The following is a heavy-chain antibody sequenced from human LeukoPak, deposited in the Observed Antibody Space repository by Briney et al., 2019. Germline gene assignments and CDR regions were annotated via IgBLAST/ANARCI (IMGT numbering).Heavy chain of an antibody. J-gene: IGHJ6*02. V-gene: IGHV3-30*01. D-gene: IGHD2-2*01. Sequence: GGSLRLSCAASGFTFSSYAMHWVRQAPGKGLEWVAVISYDGSNKYSADSVKGRFTISRDNSKNTLYLQMNSLRAEDTAVYYCAREELGYCSSTSCYEFEGYYYYGMDVWGQGTTVTVSS. CDR1: GFTFSSYA. CDR2: ISYDGSNK. CDR3: AREELGYCSSTSCYEFEGYYYYGMDV.